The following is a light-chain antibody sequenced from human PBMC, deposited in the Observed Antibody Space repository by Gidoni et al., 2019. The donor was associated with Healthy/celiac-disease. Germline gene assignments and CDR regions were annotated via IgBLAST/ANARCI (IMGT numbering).Light chain of an antibody. CDR3: AAWDDSLNGPV. Sequence: QSVLTQPPAASGTPGQRVTISCSGSSSNIGSNTVNWYQQRPGTAPKLLIYSNNQRPSGVPDRFSGSKSGTSASLAIRGLQSEDEADYYCAAWDDSLNGPVFGGGPKLTVL. CDR2: SNN. J-gene: IGLJ2*01. CDR1: SSNIGSNT. V-gene: IGLV1-44*01.